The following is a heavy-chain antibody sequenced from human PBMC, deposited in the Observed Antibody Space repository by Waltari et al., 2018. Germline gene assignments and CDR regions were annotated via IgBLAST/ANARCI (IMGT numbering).Heavy chain of an antibody. Sequence: QVQLQESGPGLVKPSGTLSLTCAASGGSITSLNWWTWVRQPPGKGLEWIGEIFHTEATSYNPSLKSRLAISVDKSKNQFSLKLSSVTVADTAVYYCVRAGYCSRSGCQTWAWDWGQGTLVTVSS. CDR3: VRAGYCSRSGCQTWAWD. CDR1: GGSITSLNW. J-gene: IGHJ4*02. CDR2: IFHTEAT. V-gene: IGHV4-4*02. D-gene: IGHD2-2*01.